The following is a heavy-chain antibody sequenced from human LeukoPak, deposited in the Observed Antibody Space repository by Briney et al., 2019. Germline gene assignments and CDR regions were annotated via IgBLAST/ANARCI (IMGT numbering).Heavy chain of an antibody. J-gene: IGHJ4*02. CDR3: ARQGPGGRSFDY. CDR1: GGSISSYY. CDR2: IYTSGST. Sequence: SETLSLTCTVSGGSISSYYWSWIRQPPGKGLEWIGYIYTSGSTNYNPSLKSRVTISVDTSKNQFSLKLSSVTAADTAVYYCARQGPGGRSFDYWGQGTLVTVSS. D-gene: IGHD2-15*01. V-gene: IGHV4-4*09.